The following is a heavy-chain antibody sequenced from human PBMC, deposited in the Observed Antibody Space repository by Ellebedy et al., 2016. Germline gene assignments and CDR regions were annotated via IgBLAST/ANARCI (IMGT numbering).Heavy chain of an antibody. V-gene: IGHV4-34*01. CDR3: VRGSDWNKVGY. CDR1: GGSFSNPY. CDR2: ISHSEGT. J-gene: IGHJ4*02. D-gene: IGHD1/OR15-1a*01. Sequence: SETLSLTCADSGGSFSNPYWNWIRQPPGKGLEWIGEISHSEGTHYNPSLASRVTISLDTSKNQFSLKLTSVAAADTAVYYCVRGSDWNKVGYWGQGTLVTVSS.